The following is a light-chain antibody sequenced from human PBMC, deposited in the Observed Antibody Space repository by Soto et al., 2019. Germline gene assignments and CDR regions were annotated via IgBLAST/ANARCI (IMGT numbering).Light chain of an antibody. J-gene: IGKJ4*01. Sequence: DIVLTQTPLSLSVTPGQPASISCNSSQGLLDSDGRTHLYWYVQKTGQTPQALIYEVSKRSSGVPDRFSGSGSGTHFTLTRSRVQDEDAGIYYCMQSLQLNTFGGGTKVDIK. CDR1: QGLLDSDGRTH. V-gene: IGKV2D-29*01. CDR2: EVS. CDR3: MQSLQLNT.